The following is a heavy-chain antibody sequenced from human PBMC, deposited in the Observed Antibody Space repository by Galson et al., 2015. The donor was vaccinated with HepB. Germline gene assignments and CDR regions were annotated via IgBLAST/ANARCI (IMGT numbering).Heavy chain of an antibody. CDR3: ARVYLTQKYSSSWSGFYFDY. D-gene: IGHD6-13*01. V-gene: IGHV3-21*01. CDR2: ISSSSSYI. J-gene: IGHJ4*02. CDR1: GFTFSSYS. Sequence: SLRLSCAASGFTFSSYSMNWVRQAPGKGLEWVSSISSSSSYIYYADSVKGRFTISRDNAKNSLYLQMNSLRAEDTAVYYCARVYLTQKYSSSWSGFYFDYWGQGTLVTVSS.